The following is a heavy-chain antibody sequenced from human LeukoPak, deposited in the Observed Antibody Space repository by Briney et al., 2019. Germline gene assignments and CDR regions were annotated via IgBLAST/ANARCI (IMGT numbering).Heavy chain of an antibody. V-gene: IGHV1-8*01. CDR2: MNPNSGNT. CDR1: GYTFTSYD. CDR3: ATENGYCSGGSCHYYGMDV. Sequence: GASVKVSCKASGYTFTSYDINWVRQAPGQGLEWMGWMNPNSGNTGYAQKFQGRVTMTRNTSISTAYMELSSLRSEDTAVYYCATENGYCSGGSCHYYGMDVWGQGTTVTVSS. D-gene: IGHD2-15*01. J-gene: IGHJ6*02.